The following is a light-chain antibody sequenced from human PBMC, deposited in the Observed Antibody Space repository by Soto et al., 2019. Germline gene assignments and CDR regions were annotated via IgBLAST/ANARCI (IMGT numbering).Light chain of an antibody. Sequence: EIVMTQSPATLSVSPGERATLSCRASRNINRKLAWYQQKPGQAPRLLISGAYTRATGIPARFSGSGSGTEFPLTISSLQSEDFAVYYCKQYYDYPPLIFGGGTEVEIK. CDR3: KQYYDYPPLI. V-gene: IGKV3-15*01. CDR1: RNINRK. CDR2: GAY. J-gene: IGKJ4*01.